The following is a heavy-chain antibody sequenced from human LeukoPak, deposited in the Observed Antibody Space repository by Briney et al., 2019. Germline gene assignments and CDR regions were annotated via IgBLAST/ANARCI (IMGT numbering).Heavy chain of an antibody. CDR1: GFTFSSYG. J-gene: IGHJ3*01. Sequence: PGGSLRLSCAASGFTFSSYGMHWVRQAPGKGLEWVAFIRYDGSNKDYADSVKGRFTISRDTSKNTLFLQMNSLRAEDTALYYCARRLSLRFDAFAVWGPGTVVTVSS. CDR2: IRYDGSNK. D-gene: IGHD2-21*02. V-gene: IGHV3-30*02. CDR3: ARRLSLRFDAFAV.